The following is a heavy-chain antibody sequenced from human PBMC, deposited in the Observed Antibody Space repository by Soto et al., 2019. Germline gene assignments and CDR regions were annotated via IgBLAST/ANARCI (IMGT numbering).Heavy chain of an antibody. CDR1: GFTFYNHA. D-gene: IGHD1-26*01. Sequence: EVQLLESGGGLVQPGGSLTLSCATSGFTFYNHAMNWVRQAPGKGPEWVSGISGGGDATFYADSVKGRFTISRVQSNNTVFLQMNGLRGEDTALYFCVRKIIGKTTSGAYWFFDLWGRGTLVTVSS. V-gene: IGHV3-23*01. CDR2: ISGGGDAT. CDR3: VRKIIGKTTSGAYWFFDL. J-gene: IGHJ2*01.